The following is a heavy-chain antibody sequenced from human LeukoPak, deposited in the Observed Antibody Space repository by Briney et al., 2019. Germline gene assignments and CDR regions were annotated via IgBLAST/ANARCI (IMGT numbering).Heavy chain of an antibody. CDR1: GFTFSNYN. Sequence: PGVSLRLSCAASGFTFSNYNMNWVRQAPGKGLEWVSSISSSSCYIYYADSVKGRFTISRDNAKNSLYLQMGSLRAEDTAVYYCARDSRGYHQLSDYWGQGTLVTVSS. CDR2: ISSSSCYI. J-gene: IGHJ4*02. D-gene: IGHD5-12*01. V-gene: IGHV3-21*01. CDR3: ARDSRGYHQLSDY.